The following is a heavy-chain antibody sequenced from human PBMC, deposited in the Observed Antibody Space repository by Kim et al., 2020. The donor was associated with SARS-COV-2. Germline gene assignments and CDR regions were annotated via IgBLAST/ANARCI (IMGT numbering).Heavy chain of an antibody. J-gene: IGHJ5*02. CDR2: INHSGST. CDR1: GGSFSGYY. Sequence: SETLSLTCAVYGGSFSGYYWSWIRQPPGKGLEWIGEINHSGSTNYNPSLKSRVTISVDTSKNQFSLKLSSVTAAETAVYYCARIRIAAVGRGWFDPWGQG. V-gene: IGHV4-34*01. D-gene: IGHD6-13*01. CDR3: ARIRIAAVGRGWFDP.